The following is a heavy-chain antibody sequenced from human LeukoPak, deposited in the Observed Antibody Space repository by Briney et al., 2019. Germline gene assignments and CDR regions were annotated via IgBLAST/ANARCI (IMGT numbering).Heavy chain of an antibody. J-gene: IGHJ4*02. CDR1: GGSISSYY. CDR3: ARCLYGSGSYYFDY. CDR2: IYYSGST. V-gene: IGHV4-59*08. Sequence: SETLSLTCTVSGGSISSYYWSWIRQPPGKGLEWIGYIYYSGSTSYNPSLKSRVTISVDTSKNQFSLKLSSVTAADTAVYCCARCLYGSGSYYFDYWGQGTLVTVSS. D-gene: IGHD3-10*01.